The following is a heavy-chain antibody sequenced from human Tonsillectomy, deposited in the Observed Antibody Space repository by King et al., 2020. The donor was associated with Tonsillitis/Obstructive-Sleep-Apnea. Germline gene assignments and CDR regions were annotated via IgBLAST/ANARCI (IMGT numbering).Heavy chain of an antibody. CDR1: GFTFSSYA. J-gene: IGHJ4*02. CDR2: ISDIGTSK. Sequence: VQLVESGGGLEQPGGSLRLSCAASGFTFSSYAMSWVRQAPGKGLEWVSAISDIGTSKYYADSVKGRFTISRDNSKNTLYLQMDSLRAEDAAVYYCAKHNCRSTSCPTDYWGQGTLVTVSS. CDR3: AKHNCRSTSCPTDY. V-gene: IGHV3-23*04. D-gene: IGHD2-2*01.